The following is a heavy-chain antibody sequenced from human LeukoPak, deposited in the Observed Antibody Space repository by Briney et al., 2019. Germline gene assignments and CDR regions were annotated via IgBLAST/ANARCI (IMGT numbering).Heavy chain of an antibody. D-gene: IGHD3-3*01. CDR1: GYTFTSYG. Sequence: ASVKVSCKASGYTFTSYGISWVRQAPGQGLEWMGWISAYNGNTNYAQKLQGRVTMTTDTSTSTAYMELRSLRSDDTAVCYCARDSGSDVYDFWSGYYRTNDYWGQGTLVTVSS. CDR2: ISAYNGNT. J-gene: IGHJ4*02. V-gene: IGHV1-18*01. CDR3: ARDSGSDVYDFWSGYYRTNDY.